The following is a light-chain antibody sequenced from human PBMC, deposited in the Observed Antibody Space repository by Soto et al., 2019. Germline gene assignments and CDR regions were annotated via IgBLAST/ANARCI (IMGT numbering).Light chain of an antibody. Sequence: DIVMTQSPLSLPVTPGEPASISCRSSLSLLHSNGYNYLDWYLQKPGQSPQLLIYLGSNRASGVPDRFSGSGSGTDFTLKISRVEAEDVGVYYCMQALQTPFTFGGGTKVEIK. CDR3: MQALQTPFT. V-gene: IGKV2-28*01. J-gene: IGKJ4*01. CDR2: LGS. CDR1: LSLLHSNGYNY.